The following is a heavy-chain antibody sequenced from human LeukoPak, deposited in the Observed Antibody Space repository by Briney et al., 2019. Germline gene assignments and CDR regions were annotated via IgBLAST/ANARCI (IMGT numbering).Heavy chain of an antibody. J-gene: IGHJ4*02. Sequence: ASVKVSCKASGYTFTSYGISWVRQAPGQGLEGMGWISAYNGNTDYAQKLQGRVTMTTDTSTSTAYMELRSLRSDDTAVYYCARLYYYDTEHDYWGQGTLVTVSS. V-gene: IGHV1-18*01. CDR2: ISAYNGNT. CDR1: GYTFTSYG. CDR3: ARLYYYDTEHDY. D-gene: IGHD3-22*01.